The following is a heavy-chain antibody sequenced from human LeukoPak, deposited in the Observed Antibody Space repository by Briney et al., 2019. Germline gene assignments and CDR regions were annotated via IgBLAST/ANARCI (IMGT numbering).Heavy chain of an antibody. CDR2: ISAYNGNT. D-gene: IGHD3-10*01. V-gene: IGHV1-18*01. Sequence: GASVKVSCKASGYTFTSYGNSWVRQAPGQGLEWMGWISAYNGNTNYAQKLQGRVTMTTDTSTSAAYMELRSLRSDDTAVYYCARELLWFGEPSCFDYWGQGTLVTVSS. J-gene: IGHJ4*02. CDR3: ARELLWFGEPSCFDY. CDR1: GYTFTSYG.